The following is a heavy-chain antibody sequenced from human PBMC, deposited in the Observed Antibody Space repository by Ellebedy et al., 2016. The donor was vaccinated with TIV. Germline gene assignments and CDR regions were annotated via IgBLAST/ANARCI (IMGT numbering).Heavy chain of an antibody. Sequence: ASVKVSCXASGYTFTGYYMHWVRQAPGQGLEWMGWINPNSGGTNYAQKFQGWVTMTRDTSISTAYMELSRLRSDDTAVYYCARGMVRGDDAASLYYYYGMDVWGQGTTVTVSS. CDR2: INPNSGGT. CDR1: GYTFTGYY. J-gene: IGHJ6*02. CDR3: ARGMVRGDDAASLYYYYGMDV. D-gene: IGHD3-10*01. V-gene: IGHV1-2*04.